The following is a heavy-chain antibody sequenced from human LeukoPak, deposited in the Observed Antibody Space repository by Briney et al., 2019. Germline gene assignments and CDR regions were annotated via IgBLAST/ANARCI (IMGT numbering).Heavy chain of an antibody. Sequence: PSETLSLTCTVSGGSTSSSSYYWGWIRQPPGKGLEWIGSIYYSGSTYYNPSLKSRVTISVDTSKNQFSLKLSSVTAADTAVYYCASVDVVVVAASHAFDIWGQGTMVTVSS. J-gene: IGHJ3*02. D-gene: IGHD2-15*01. CDR2: IYYSGST. CDR3: ASVDVVVVAASHAFDI. CDR1: GGSTSSSSYY. V-gene: IGHV4-39*01.